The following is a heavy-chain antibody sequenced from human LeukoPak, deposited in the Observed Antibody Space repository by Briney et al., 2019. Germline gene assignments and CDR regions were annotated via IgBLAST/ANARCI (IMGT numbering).Heavy chain of an antibody. CDR2: IKQDGSEK. CDR3: AKGGGSYGSGSYLVDY. D-gene: IGHD3-10*01. Sequence: PGGSLRLSCAASGFTFSSYWMSWVRQAPGKGLEWVANIKQDGSEKYYVDSVKGRFTISRDNSKNTLYLQMNSLRAEDTAVYYCAKGGGSYGSGSYLVDYWGQGTLVTVSS. V-gene: IGHV3-7*03. CDR1: GFTFSSYW. J-gene: IGHJ4*02.